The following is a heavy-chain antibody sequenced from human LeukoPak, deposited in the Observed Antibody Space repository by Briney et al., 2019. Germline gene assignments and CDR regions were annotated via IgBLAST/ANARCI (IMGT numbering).Heavy chain of an antibody. CDR2: IYYSGST. J-gene: IGHJ4*02. CDR1: GFTFSSYA. Sequence: GSLRLSCAASGFTFSSYAMSWIRQPPGKGLEWIASIYYSGSTYYNPSLKSRVTISVDTSKNQFSLKLSSVTAADTAVYYCAGHLPYSNYCYYWGQGTLVTVSS. V-gene: IGHV4-39*01. D-gene: IGHD4-11*01. CDR3: AGHLPYSNYCYY.